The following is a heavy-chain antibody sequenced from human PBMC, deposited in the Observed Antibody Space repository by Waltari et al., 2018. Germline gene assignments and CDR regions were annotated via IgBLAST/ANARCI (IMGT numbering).Heavy chain of an antibody. J-gene: IGHJ4*02. V-gene: IGHV5-10-1*03. D-gene: IGHD3-10*01. CDR1: GYTFTSYW. CDR2: IDPTDSET. CDR3: VRGVGSPGDY. Sequence: EVQLVQSGAEVKKPGESLRLSCKGSGYTFTSYWLNWVRQMPGKGLEWMGRIDPTDSETHYNPSFQGHVTISADKSTSTAYVQWNSLKASDTATYYCVRGVGSPGDYWGQGTLVTVSS.